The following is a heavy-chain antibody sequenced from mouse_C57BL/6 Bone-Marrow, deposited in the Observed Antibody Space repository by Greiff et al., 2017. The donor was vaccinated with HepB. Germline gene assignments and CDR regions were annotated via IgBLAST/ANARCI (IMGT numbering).Heavy chain of an antibody. J-gene: IGHJ3*01. Sequence: VQLQQPGAELVKPGASVKLSCKASGYTFTSYWMHWVKQRPGQGLEWIGMIHPNSGSTNYNEKFKSKATLTVDKSSSTAYMQLSSLTSEDSAVYYCARDRLSPTGGFAYWGQGTLVTVSA. D-gene: IGHD3-2*02. CDR2: IHPNSGST. CDR1: GYTFTSYW. V-gene: IGHV1-64*01. CDR3: ARDRLSPTGGFAY.